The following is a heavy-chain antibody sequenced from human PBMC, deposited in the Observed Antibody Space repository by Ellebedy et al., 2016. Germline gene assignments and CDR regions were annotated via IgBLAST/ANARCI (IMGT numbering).Heavy chain of an antibody. CDR3: AREGGIFGLDY. V-gene: IGHV3-33*01. D-gene: IGHD3-3*02. CDR1: GFSFSSYG. CDR2: IWYDGSNK. J-gene: IGHJ4*02. Sequence: GESLKISXAASGFSFSSYGMYWVRRAPGKGLEWVAVIWYDGSNKYYADSVKGRFTISRDKSKNTLYLQMNSLRAEDTALYYCAREGGIFGLDYWGQGTLVTVSS.